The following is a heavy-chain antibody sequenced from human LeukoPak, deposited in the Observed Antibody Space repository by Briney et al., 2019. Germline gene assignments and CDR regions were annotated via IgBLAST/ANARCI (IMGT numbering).Heavy chain of an antibody. D-gene: IGHD2-2*01. Sequence: ASVRVSCKTSGYTFSNFGINWVRQAPGQGLEWMGWISGNNDNPNYGQKFQGRFTVTTDSSTSTAYMELRNLRFDDTAVYYCARDGTSTDDYRGQGTLVTVPS. CDR2: ISGNNDNP. J-gene: IGHJ4*02. V-gene: IGHV1-18*01. CDR1: GYTFSNFG. CDR3: ARDGTSTDDY.